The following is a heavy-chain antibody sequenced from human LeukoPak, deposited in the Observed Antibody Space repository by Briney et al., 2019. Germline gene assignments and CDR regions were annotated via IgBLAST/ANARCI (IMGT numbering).Heavy chain of an antibody. Sequence: PGGSLRLSCAASDFTVNSHDMTWVRRAPGKGLEWVSVIYTYGSTYYADSVKGRFTISRHNSKNTLFLQMSRLRAEDTAVYYCARDVRTDYYDSSGYDDAFDIWGQGTMVTVSS. V-gene: IGHV3-53*04. CDR2: IYTYGST. CDR3: ARDVRTDYYDSSGYDDAFDI. CDR1: DFTVNSHD. D-gene: IGHD3-22*01. J-gene: IGHJ3*02.